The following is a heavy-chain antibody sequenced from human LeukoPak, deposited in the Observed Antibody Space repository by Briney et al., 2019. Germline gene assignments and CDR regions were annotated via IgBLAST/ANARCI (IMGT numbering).Heavy chain of an antibody. J-gene: IGHJ3*02. Sequence: GGSLRLSCAASGFTFSNYAMNWVRQAPGKGPEWVSCIRGGGAVPHYADSVKGRFTISRDNSNNILYLQMSSLRAEDTALYYCAKCEDSYGNDALDIWGQGTMVTVSS. D-gene: IGHD5-18*01. CDR1: GFTFSNYA. V-gene: IGHV3-23*01. CDR2: IRGGGAVP. CDR3: AKCEDSYGNDALDI.